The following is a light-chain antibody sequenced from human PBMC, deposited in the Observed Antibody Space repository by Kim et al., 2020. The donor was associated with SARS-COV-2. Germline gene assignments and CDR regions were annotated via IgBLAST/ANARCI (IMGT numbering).Light chain of an antibody. CDR1: KWGDKY. J-gene: IGLJ1*01. Sequence: LSPGHKASTTCSGGKWGDKYSGLYHETPGQSPVLVIYQDSQRPSGIPERFSGSNSGNTATLTISGTQAMDEADYYCQAWDSSTAVFGTGTKVTVL. CDR2: QDS. CDR3: QAWDSSTAV. V-gene: IGLV3-1*01.